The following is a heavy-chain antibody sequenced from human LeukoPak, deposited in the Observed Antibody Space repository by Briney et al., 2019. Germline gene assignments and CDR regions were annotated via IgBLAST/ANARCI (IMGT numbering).Heavy chain of an antibody. CDR3: AKKMDDAFDI. V-gene: IGHV3-21*01. D-gene: IGHD5-24*01. J-gene: IGHJ3*02. Sequence: SGGSLILSCAASGFTFSSYSMNWVRQAPGKGLEWVSFISSSSAYISYVDSVKGRFTISRDNAKNSLYLQMNNLRAEDTAVYYCAKKMDDAFDIWGQGTMVTVSS. CDR1: GFTFSSYS. CDR2: ISSSSAYI.